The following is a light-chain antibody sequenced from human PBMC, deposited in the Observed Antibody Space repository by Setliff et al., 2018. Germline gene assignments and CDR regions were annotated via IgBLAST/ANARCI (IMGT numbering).Light chain of an antibody. J-gene: IGLJ1*01. Sequence: QSALTQPASVSGSPGQSITISCSGTSSDVGSYDFVSWYQQYPGKAPKLIIYDVTNRPSGVSNRFSGSKAGNTASLTISGLRAEDEADYYCVAYTSSSTYIFGSGTKVTV. CDR1: SSDVGSYDF. CDR2: DVT. V-gene: IGLV2-14*03. CDR3: VAYTSSSTYI.